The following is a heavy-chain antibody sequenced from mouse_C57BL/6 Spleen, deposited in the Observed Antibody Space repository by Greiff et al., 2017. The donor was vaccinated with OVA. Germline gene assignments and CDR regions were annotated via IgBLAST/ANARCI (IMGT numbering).Heavy chain of an antibody. CDR2: ISRGSSTI. Sequence: EVQVVESGGGLVKPGGSLKLSCAASGFTFSDYGMHWVRQAPEQGLEWVAYISRGSSTIYYADTVKGRFTISRDNAKNTLFLQMTSLRSEDTAMYYGARSPITTGGARWYFDVWGTGTTVTVSS. CDR3: ARSPITTGGARWYFDV. CDR1: GFTFSDYG. J-gene: IGHJ1*03. D-gene: IGHD1-1*01. V-gene: IGHV5-17*01.